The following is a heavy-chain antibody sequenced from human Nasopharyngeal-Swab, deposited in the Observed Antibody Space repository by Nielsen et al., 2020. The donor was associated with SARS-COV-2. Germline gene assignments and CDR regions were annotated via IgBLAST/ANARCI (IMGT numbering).Heavy chain of an antibody. V-gene: IGHV1-69*13. J-gene: IGHJ2*01. CDR2: IIPIFGTA. CDR1: GGTFSSYA. Sequence: SVNVSCKASGGTFSSYAISWVRQAPGQGLEWMGGIIPIFGTANYAQKFQGRVTITADESTSTAYMELSSLRSEDTAVYYCARVDSTVTTEWYFGLWGRGTLVTVSS. D-gene: IGHD4-17*01. CDR3: ARVDSTVTTEWYFGL.